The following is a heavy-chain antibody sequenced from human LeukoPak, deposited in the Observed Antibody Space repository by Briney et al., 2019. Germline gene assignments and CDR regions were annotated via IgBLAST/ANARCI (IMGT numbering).Heavy chain of an antibody. CDR2: IYPGDSDT. Sequence: GESLKISCQGSGYSFTSYWIGWVRQMPGKGLEWKGIIYPGDSDTRYSPSFQGQVTISAAKSISTAYLQWSSLKASDTAMYYCARRVAASGDIDYWGQGTLVTVSS. CDR3: ARRVAASGDIDY. D-gene: IGHD6-13*01. CDR1: GYSFTSYW. J-gene: IGHJ4*02. V-gene: IGHV5-51*01.